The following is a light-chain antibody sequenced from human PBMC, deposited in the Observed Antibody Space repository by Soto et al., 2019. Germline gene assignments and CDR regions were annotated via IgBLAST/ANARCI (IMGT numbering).Light chain of an antibody. J-gene: IGKJ2*01. CDR1: QSISSY. Sequence: DNPLNQSPSSMSASVGDRVTITCRASQSISSYLNWYQQKPGKAPKLLIYTASSLQGGVPSRFSGSGSGTDFTLTISSLQPEDFATYYCQQSYSTPYTFGQGTKLEIK. CDR2: TAS. V-gene: IGKV1-39*01. CDR3: QQSYSTPYT.